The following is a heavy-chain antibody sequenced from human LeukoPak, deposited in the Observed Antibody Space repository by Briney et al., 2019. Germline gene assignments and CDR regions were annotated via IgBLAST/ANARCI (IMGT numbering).Heavy chain of an antibody. CDR3: ARWDSSSAATFEF. V-gene: IGHV1-46*01. J-gene: IGHJ4*02. CDR1: AYAFTSYY. Sequence: SVHVSCHASAYAFTSYYTHWVRLATGQGSEWIGIIKPSGGSTRYAQKFQGRVTMTTEKSTRTVYMELSSLRSEDTAVYYCARWDSSSAATFEFWGPGTPVTVAS. CDR2: IKPSGGST. D-gene: IGHD2-15*01.